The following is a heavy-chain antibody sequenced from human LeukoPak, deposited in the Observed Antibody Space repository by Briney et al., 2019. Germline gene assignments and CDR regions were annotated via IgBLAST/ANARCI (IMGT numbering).Heavy chain of an antibody. J-gene: IGHJ4*02. Sequence: ASVKVSWKASGYRFISHYIHWVRQAPGQGPEWLRWMHAGNGNTRYPEKFEGRVTMTRDTSSNTAYMDLTSLRSDDTAVYYCAREGSYCVGGDCYSFDFWGQGTLVTVSS. CDR3: AREGSYCVGGDCYSFDF. CDR2: MHAGNGNT. V-gene: IGHV1-2*02. D-gene: IGHD2-21*02. CDR1: GYRFISHY.